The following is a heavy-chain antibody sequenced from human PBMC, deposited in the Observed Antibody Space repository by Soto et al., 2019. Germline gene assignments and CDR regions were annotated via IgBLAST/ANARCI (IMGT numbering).Heavy chain of an antibody. D-gene: IGHD1-26*01. V-gene: IGHV3-23*01. CDR3: AKGGAIVAAGTRVYLYNAMDV. Sequence: GGSLRLSCAASGFTFSSYAMSWVRQAPGKGLEWVSAISGSGGSTYYADSVKGRFTISRDNSKNTLYLQMNSLRAEDTAVYYCAKGGAIVAAGTRVYLYNAMDVWGQGTTVTVSS. CDR2: ISGSGGST. J-gene: IGHJ6*02. CDR1: GFTFSSYA.